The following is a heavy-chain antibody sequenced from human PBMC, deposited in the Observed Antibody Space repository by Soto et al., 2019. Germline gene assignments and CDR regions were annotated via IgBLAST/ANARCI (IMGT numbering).Heavy chain of an antibody. CDR3: AKNSDYSGFDY. Sequence: QVQLVESGGGVVQSGRSLRLSCAASGFAFSRYDMEWVRQAPGKGLEWVAVMPHDGSNKYCADSVKGQFTISRDNSKNTLYLQMNSLSPEDTAVYYCAKNSDYSGFDYWGQGTLVTVSS. V-gene: IGHV3-30*18. D-gene: IGHD1-26*01. CDR1: GFAFSRYD. CDR2: MPHDGSNK. J-gene: IGHJ4*02.